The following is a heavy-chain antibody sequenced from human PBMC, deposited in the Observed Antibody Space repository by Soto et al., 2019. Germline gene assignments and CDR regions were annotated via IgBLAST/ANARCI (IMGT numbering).Heavy chain of an antibody. CDR2: IYYSGST. J-gene: IGHJ6*03. V-gene: IGHV4-39*01. CDR3: ASQTYYDFLTGYYGSYYYYMDV. CDR1: GGSISSSSYY. D-gene: IGHD3-9*01. Sequence: PSETLSLTCTVSGGSISSSSYYWGWIRQPPGKGLEWVGSIYYSGSTYYNPSLKSRVTISVDTSKNQFSLKLGSVTAADTAVYYCASQTYYDFLTGYYGSYYYYMDVWGKGTTVTVSS.